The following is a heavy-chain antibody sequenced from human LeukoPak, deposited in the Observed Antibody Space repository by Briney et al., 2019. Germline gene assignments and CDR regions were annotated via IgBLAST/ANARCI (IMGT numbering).Heavy chain of an antibody. CDR3: AKDGYNTLIDY. Sequence: GGSLRLSCAASGFTLDDYAMHWVGQAQGKGLGGVYLISGDGGRKNYEDSVKGRFTISRENRKNSLYLQINSLRTEDTALYYCAKDGYNTLIDYWGQGTLVTVSS. V-gene: IGHV3-43*02. D-gene: IGHD5-24*01. J-gene: IGHJ4*02. CDR1: GFTLDDYA. CDR2: ISGDGGRK.